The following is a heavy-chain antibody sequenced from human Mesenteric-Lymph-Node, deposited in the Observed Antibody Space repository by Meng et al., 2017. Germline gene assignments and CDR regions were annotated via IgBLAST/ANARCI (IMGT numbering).Heavy chain of an antibody. CDR2: ISPYNGNT. CDR3: ARKPGGVALDY. CDR1: GYTFPNYG. Sequence: ASVKVSCKASGYTFPNYGVTWVRQAPGQGLEWMGWISPYNGNTNYTQKFEGRITMTTDTSTTTAYMELQTLSSDDTAVYYCARKPGGVALDYWGRGTLVT. D-gene: IGHD3-10*01. J-gene: IGHJ4*02. V-gene: IGHV1-18*01.